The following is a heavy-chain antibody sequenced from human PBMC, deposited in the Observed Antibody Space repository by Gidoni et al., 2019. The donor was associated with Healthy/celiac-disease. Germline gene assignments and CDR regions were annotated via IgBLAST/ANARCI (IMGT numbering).Heavy chain of an antibody. CDR1: GYTFTSYG. J-gene: IGHJ6*02. Sequence: QVQLVQSGAEVKKPGASVKVYCKASGYTFTSYGISWVRQAPGQGLEWMGWISAYNGNTNYAQKLQGRVTMTTDTSTSTAYRELRSLRSDDTAVYYCARDGIAAAGYYYYGMDVWGQGTTVTVSS. CDR3: ARDGIAAAGYYYYGMDV. D-gene: IGHD6-13*01. V-gene: IGHV1-18*01. CDR2: ISAYNGNT.